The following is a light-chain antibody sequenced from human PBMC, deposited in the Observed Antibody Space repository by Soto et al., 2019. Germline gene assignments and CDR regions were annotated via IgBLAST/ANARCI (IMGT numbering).Light chain of an antibody. V-gene: IGKV3-20*01. Sequence: EIVLTQSPGPLSLSPGERATLSCRASQSVSSSFLAWYQQKPGQAPRLLIYGASSRATGIPDRISGSGSGTYFTLTIDRLASEDCAVYSCLQYQNLPPRSTFGPGTTVYIK. CDR3: LQYQNLPPRST. CDR1: QSVSSSF. CDR2: GAS. J-gene: IGKJ3*01.